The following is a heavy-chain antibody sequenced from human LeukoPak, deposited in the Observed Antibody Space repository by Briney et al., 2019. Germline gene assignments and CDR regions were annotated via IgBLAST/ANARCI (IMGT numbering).Heavy chain of an antibody. D-gene: IGHD2-15*01. CDR3: ASLGYCSGGSCYSDY. V-gene: IGHV4-34*01. Sequence: PSETLSLTCAVYGGSFSGYYWSWIRQPPGKGLKWIGEINHSGSTNYNPSLKSRVTISVDTSKNQFSLKLSSVTAADTAVYYCASLGYCSGGSCYSDYWGQGTLVTVSS. CDR2: INHSGST. CDR1: GGSFSGYY. J-gene: IGHJ4*02.